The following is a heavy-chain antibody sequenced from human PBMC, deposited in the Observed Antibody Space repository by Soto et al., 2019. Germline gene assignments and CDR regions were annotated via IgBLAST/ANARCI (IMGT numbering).Heavy chain of an antibody. D-gene: IGHD2-8*01. Sequence: QVQLQESGPGLVKPSETLSLTCTVSGGSISTYYWNWIRQPPGKGLEWIGYIYYGGSANYNPSLKSRVTISVDTSKKQFSLKLSSVNAADTAVYYCARGGHCTNGVCSALDYWGQGTLVTVSS. V-gene: IGHV4-59*08. J-gene: IGHJ4*02. CDR1: GGSISTYY. CDR3: ARGGHCTNGVCSALDY. CDR2: IYYGGSA.